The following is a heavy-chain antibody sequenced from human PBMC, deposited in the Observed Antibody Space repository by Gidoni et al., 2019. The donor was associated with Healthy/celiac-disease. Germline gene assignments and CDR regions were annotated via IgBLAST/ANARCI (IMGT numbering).Heavy chain of an antibody. V-gene: IGHV1-8*01. J-gene: IGHJ4*02. CDR1: GYTFTSYD. CDR3: ARGVEQLWQY. D-gene: IGHD5-18*01. CDR2: MNPNSVNT. Sequence: QVQLVQSGAEVKKPGASVKVSCKAAGYTFTSYDSKWLRQATGQGLEWMGWMNPNSVNTGYAQKFQVRVTMTRNTSISTAYRELSSLRSEDTAVYYCARGVEQLWQYWGQGTLVTVSS.